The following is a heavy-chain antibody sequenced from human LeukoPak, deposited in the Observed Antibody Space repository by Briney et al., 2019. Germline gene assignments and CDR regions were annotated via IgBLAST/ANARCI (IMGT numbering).Heavy chain of an antibody. V-gene: IGHV1-2*06. J-gene: IGHJ6*02. Sequence: GASVKVSCKASGYTFTGYYMHWVRQAPGQRLEWVGRINPNSGGTNYAQKFQGRVTMTRDTSISTAYMELSRLRSDDTAVYYCARDLVVRGVIGYYYYGMDVWGQGTTVTVSS. D-gene: IGHD3-10*01. CDR2: INPNSGGT. CDR1: GYTFTGYY. CDR3: ARDLVVRGVIGYYYYGMDV.